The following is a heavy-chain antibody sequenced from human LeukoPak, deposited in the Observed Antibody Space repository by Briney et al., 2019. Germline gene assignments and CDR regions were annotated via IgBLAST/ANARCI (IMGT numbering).Heavy chain of an antibody. V-gene: IGHV3-23*01. D-gene: IGHD1-14*01. CDR2: ISGSGGST. Sequence: PGGSLRLSCAASGFTFSSYAMSWVRQARGKGLEWVSVISGSGGSTYYADSGKGRFTISRDNSKNTLYLQMNSLRGEDTAVYYCAKADSARGVTLKTTIDYWGQETLVTVSS. CDR3: AKADSARGVTLKTTIDY. J-gene: IGHJ4*02. CDR1: GFTFSSYA.